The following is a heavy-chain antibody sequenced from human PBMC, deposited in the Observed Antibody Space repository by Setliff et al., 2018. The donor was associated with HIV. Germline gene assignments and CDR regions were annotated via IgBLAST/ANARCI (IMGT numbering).Heavy chain of an antibody. CDR3: ARGRGQWLVLLDSFDAFDI. D-gene: IGHD6-19*01. CDR1: GGTFSSYV. J-gene: IGHJ3*02. V-gene: IGHV1-69*05. Sequence: SVKVSCKASGGTFSSYVISWVRQAPGQGPEWMGGIIPMYGVTNYAQKFQGRVTITTDESTSTAYMELSSLRSEDTAVYYCARGRGQWLVLLDSFDAFDIWGQGTMVTVSS. CDR2: IIPMYGVT.